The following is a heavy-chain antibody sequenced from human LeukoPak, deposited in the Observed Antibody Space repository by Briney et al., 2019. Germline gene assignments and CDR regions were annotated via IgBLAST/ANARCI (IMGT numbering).Heavy chain of an antibody. V-gene: IGHV4-4*07. J-gene: IGHJ4*02. Sequence: PSETLSLTCTVSGGSISSYYWSWIRQPAGKGLEWIGRIYTSGSTNYNPSLKSRVTMSVDTSKNQFSLKLSSVTAADTAVYYCARAYSSSWPYYFDYWGQGTLVTVSS. CDR2: IYTSGST. CDR3: ARAYSSSWPYYFDY. CDR1: GGSISSYY. D-gene: IGHD6-13*01.